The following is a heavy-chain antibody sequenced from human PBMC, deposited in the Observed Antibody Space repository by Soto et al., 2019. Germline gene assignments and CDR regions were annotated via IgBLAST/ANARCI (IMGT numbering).Heavy chain of an antibody. Sequence: PGGSLRLSCAASGFTFSSYAMHWVRQAPGKGLEWAAVISYDGSNKYYADSVKGRFTISRDNSKNTLYLQMNSLRAEDTAVYYCARETYSSGWTPTFDYWGQGTLVTVSS. J-gene: IGHJ4*02. V-gene: IGHV3-30-3*01. D-gene: IGHD6-19*01. CDR1: GFTFSSYA. CDR3: ARETYSSGWTPTFDY. CDR2: ISYDGSNK.